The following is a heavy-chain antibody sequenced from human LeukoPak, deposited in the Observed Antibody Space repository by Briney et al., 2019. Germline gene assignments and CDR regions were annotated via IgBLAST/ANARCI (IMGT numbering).Heavy chain of an antibody. CDR3: AKGSKVGATLVY. CDR2: IYSGGST. J-gene: IGHJ4*02. D-gene: IGHD1-26*01. Sequence: GGSLRLSCAASEFSVGSNYMTWVRQAPGKGLEWVSLIYSGGSTYYADSVKGRFTISRDNSKNTLYLQMNSLRAEDTAVYYCAKGSKVGATLVYWGQGTLVTVSS. V-gene: IGHV3-66*01. CDR1: EFSVGSNY.